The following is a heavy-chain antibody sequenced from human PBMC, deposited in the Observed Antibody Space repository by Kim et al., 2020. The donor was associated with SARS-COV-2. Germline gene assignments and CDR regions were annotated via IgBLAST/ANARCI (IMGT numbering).Heavy chain of an antibody. J-gene: IGHJ4*02. CDR3: ARPRGSGSYFDN. D-gene: IGHD1-26*01. CDR2: ITSDGTYK. CDR1: GFSFTTYA. V-gene: IGHV3-30*14. Sequence: GGSLRRSCAASGFSFTTYAMYWVRQAPGKGLEWVAVITSDGTYKTYADSVKGRFTISRDTSKNTLYLQMDSLRVEDTALYYCARPRGSGSYFDNWGQGTLVTVSS.